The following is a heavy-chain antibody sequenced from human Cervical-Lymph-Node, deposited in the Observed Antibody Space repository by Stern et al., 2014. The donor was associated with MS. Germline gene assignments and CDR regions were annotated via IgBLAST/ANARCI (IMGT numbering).Heavy chain of an antibody. Sequence: QVQLVQSGAEVKKPGASVKVSCKASGYTFTSYGISWVRPAPGQGLEWMGWIRAYNGNTNYAQKLQGRVTMTTDTSTSTAYMELRSLRSDDTAVYYCARDSGYSSSWYPWYFDYWGQGTLVTVSS. J-gene: IGHJ4*02. CDR1: GYTFTSYG. D-gene: IGHD6-13*01. CDR3: ARDSGYSSSWYPWYFDY. V-gene: IGHV1-18*01. CDR2: IRAYNGNT.